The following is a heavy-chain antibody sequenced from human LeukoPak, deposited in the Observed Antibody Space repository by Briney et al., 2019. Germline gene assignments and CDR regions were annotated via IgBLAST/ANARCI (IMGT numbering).Heavy chain of an antibody. CDR3: ASIGADAFDI. Sequence: PSETLSLTCTVSGGSISSSSYYWGWIRQPPGKGLEWIGSIYYSGSTYYNPSLKSRVTISVDTSKNQFSLKLSSVTAADTAVYYCASIGADAFDIWGQGTMVTVSS. CDR2: IYYSGST. CDR1: GGSISSSSYY. J-gene: IGHJ3*02. D-gene: IGHD1-26*01. V-gene: IGHV4-39*01.